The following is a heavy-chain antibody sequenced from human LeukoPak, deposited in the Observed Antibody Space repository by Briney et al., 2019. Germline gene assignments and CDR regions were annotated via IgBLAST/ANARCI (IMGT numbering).Heavy chain of an antibody. V-gene: IGHV3-74*01. CDR3: ARVGTGGYCSSTSCPRGAFDY. Sequence: GGSLRLSCAASGFTFSSYWRHWVRQAPGKGLVWVSRINSDGSSTIYADSVKGRFTTSRDNAKNTLYLQMNSLRAEDTAVYYCARVGTGGYCSSTSCPRGAFDYWGKRTLVTVSS. D-gene: IGHD2-2*01. J-gene: IGHJ4*02. CDR2: INSDGSST. CDR1: GFTFSSYW.